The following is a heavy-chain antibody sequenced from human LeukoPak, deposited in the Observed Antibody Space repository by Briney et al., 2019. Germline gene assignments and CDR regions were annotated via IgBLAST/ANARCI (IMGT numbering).Heavy chain of an antibody. D-gene: IGHD6-13*01. J-gene: IGHJ4*02. CDR2: INHSGST. CDR1: GFTFSSYS. CDR3: ARGSDPGIAAAGVGY. V-gene: IGHV4-34*01. Sequence: PGGSLRLSCAASGFTFSSYSMNCVRQAPGKGLEWIGEINHSGSTNYNPSLKSRVTISVDTSKNQFSLKLSSVTAADTAVYYCARGSDPGIAAAGVGYWGQGTLVTVSS.